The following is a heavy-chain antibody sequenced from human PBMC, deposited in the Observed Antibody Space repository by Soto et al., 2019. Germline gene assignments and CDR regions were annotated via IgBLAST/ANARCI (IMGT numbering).Heavy chain of an antibody. CDR3: AGTVEILCYHGMDV. D-gene: IGHD4-4*01. CDR2: IIPIFGSP. CDR1: GGTLRSHA. Sequence: QVQLVQSGAEVKKPGSSVRVSCKASGGTLRSHAINWVRQAPGQGLEWMGGIIPIFGSPNYAQKFQGRVKITADESSITAYMELSSLRSEDTAVYYCAGTVEILCYHGMDVWGQGTTVTVSS. V-gene: IGHV1-69*01. J-gene: IGHJ6*02.